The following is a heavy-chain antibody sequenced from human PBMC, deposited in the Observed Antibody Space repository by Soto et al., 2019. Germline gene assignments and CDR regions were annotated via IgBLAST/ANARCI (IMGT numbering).Heavy chain of an antibody. J-gene: IGHJ4*02. V-gene: IGHV3-23*01. D-gene: IGHD3-9*01. Sequence: EVQLLESGGGLVQPGGSLRLSCAASGFTFSSYAMSWVRQAPGKGLEWVSAISGSGGSTYYADSVKGRFTISRDNSKNSLYLQMNSLRDEDTAVYYCARKTDILTGWYYFDYWGQGTLVTVSS. CDR2: ISGSGGST. CDR3: ARKTDILTGWYYFDY. CDR1: GFTFSSYA.